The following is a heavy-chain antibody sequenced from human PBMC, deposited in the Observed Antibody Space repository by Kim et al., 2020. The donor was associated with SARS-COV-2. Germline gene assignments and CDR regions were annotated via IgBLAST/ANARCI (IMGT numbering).Heavy chain of an antibody. CDR3: AKDGGYSSSPTGFDY. D-gene: IGHD6-13*01. Sequence: GGSLRLSCAASGFTFSTYGMHWVRQAPGKGLEWVTIISYDGSNKYYADSVQGRFTISRDNSKNTLYLQMNSLRAEDTAVYYCAKDGGYSSSPTGFDYWGQGTLVTVSS. J-gene: IGHJ4*02. CDR2: ISYDGSNK. CDR1: GFTFSTYG. V-gene: IGHV3-30*18.